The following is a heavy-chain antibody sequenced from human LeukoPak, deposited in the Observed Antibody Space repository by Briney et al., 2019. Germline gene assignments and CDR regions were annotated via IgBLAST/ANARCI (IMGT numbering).Heavy chain of an antibody. J-gene: IGHJ4*02. CDR1: GFPFSSYW. V-gene: IGHV3-21*01. CDR2: ISSSSSYI. D-gene: IGHD5-24*01. Sequence: GGSLRLSCVASGFPFSSYWMTWVRQAPGKGLEWVSSISSSSSYINYADSVKGRFTISRDNAKNSLYLQMNSLRAEDTAVYYCARDQEMASDYWGQGTLVTVSS. CDR3: ARDQEMASDY.